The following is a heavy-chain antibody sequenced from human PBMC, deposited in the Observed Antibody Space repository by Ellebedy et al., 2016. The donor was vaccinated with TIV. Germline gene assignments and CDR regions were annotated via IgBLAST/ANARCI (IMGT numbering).Heavy chain of an antibody. Sequence: GESLKISCAASGFTFSTYPMHWVRQAPGKGLEWVAVISYDGSNKYYADSVKGRFTISRDNSKNTLYVQMNSLRAEDTAVYYCAKSQGIAVAATYYYYGMDVWGQGTTVTVSS. CDR1: GFTFSTYP. D-gene: IGHD6-19*01. V-gene: IGHV3-30-3*02. J-gene: IGHJ6*02. CDR2: ISYDGSNK. CDR3: AKSQGIAVAATYYYYGMDV.